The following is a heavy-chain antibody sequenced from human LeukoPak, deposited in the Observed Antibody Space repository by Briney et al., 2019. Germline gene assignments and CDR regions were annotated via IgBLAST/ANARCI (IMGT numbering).Heavy chain of an antibody. D-gene: IGHD6-25*01. CDR2: IYTSGST. V-gene: IGHV4-4*07. J-gene: IGHJ4*02. CDR1: GGSISSYY. Sequence: SETLPLTCTVSGGSISSYYWSWIRQPAGKGLEWIGRIYTSGSTNYNPSLKSRVTISVDKSKNQFSLKLSSVTAADTAVYYCARDYESSGWDYWGQGNLVTVSS. CDR3: ARDYESSGWDY.